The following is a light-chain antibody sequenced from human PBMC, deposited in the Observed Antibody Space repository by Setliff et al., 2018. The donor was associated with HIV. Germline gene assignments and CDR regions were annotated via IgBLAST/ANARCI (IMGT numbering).Light chain of an antibody. CDR3: ISYTVTATAI. V-gene: IGLV2-14*03. J-gene: IGLJ1*01. CDR1: TNDIGSFRY. Sequence: QSALTQPASVSGSPGQSITISCTGSTNDIGSFRYVSWYQQHPYKAPKPIIYEVTHRASGVSSRFSGSKSGSTASLTISGLQAEDEADYYCISYTVTATAIIGTGTKVTVL. CDR2: EVT.